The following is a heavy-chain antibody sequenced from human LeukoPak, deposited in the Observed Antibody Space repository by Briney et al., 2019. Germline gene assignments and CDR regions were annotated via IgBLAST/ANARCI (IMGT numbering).Heavy chain of an antibody. Sequence: PGGSLRLSCAASGFSFTTYWMGWVRQAPGKGPEWVANIKQDGTEKYYVDSVMGRFTISRDNAKNSLYLQMNSLRVEDTAMYYCAKLAKYFYGSETYYFFEHWGQGTPVTASS. J-gene: IGHJ4*02. CDR2: IKQDGTEK. CDR3: AKLAKYFYGSETYYFFEH. V-gene: IGHV3-7*01. D-gene: IGHD3-10*01. CDR1: GFSFTTYW.